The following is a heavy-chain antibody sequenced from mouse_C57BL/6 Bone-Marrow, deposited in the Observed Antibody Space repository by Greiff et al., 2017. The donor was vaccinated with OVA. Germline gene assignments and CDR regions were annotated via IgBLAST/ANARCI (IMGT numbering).Heavy chain of an antibody. CDR1: GYTFTSYW. V-gene: IGHV1-69*01. CDR3: ARGPD. J-gene: IGHJ4*01. Sequence: VQLQQPGAELVMPGASVKLSCKASGYTFTSYWMHWVKQRPGQGLEWIGEIDPSDSYTNYNQKFKGKSTVTVDKSSSTAYMQLSSLTSEDAAVYYCARGPDWGQGTSVTVSS. CDR2: IDPSDSYT.